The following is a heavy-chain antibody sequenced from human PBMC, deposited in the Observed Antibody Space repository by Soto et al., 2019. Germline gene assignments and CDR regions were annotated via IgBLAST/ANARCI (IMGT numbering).Heavy chain of an antibody. CDR3: ASSDSSREGFEP. CDR2: IYYSGST. CDR1: GGSISSGGYY. D-gene: IGHD3-22*01. J-gene: IGHJ5*02. V-gene: IGHV4-31*03. Sequence: SETLSLTCTFSGGSISSGGYYCSWIGQHPGKGLEWIGYIYYSGSTYYNPSLKSRVTISVDTSKNQFSLKLSSVTAADTAVYYCASSDSSREGFEPWGQGTLCTVSS.